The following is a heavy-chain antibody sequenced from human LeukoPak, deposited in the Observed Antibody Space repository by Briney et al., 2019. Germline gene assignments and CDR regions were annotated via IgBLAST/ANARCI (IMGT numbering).Heavy chain of an antibody. D-gene: IGHD3-10*01. CDR2: ISYDGSNK. V-gene: IGHV3-30-3*01. J-gene: IGHJ6*02. Sequence: PGGSLRLSCAASGFTFSSYAMHWVRQAPGKGLEWVAVISYDGSNKYYADSVKGRFTISRDNSKNTLYLQMNSLRAEDTAVYYCARDHMVRGHYGMDVWGQGTTVTVSS. CDR1: GFTFSSYA. CDR3: ARDHMVRGHYGMDV.